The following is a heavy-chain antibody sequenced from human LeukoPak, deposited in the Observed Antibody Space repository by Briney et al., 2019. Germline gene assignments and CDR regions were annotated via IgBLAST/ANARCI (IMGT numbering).Heavy chain of an antibody. Sequence: GGSLRLSCAASGFTFSSYAMSWVRQAPGKGLEWVSAISGSGGSTYYAASVKGRFTISRDNSKNTLYLQMNSLRAEDTAVYYCAKDHGVYGSGSYETFDPWGQGTLVTVSS. CDR1: GFTFSSYA. CDR2: ISGSGGST. D-gene: IGHD3-10*01. V-gene: IGHV3-23*01. J-gene: IGHJ5*02. CDR3: AKDHGVYGSGSYETFDP.